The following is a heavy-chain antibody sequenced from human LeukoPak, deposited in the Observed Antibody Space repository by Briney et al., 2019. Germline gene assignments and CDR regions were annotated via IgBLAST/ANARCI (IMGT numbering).Heavy chain of an antibody. CDR1: GFTFSSYS. CDR3: ARATFGDPTRRWYFDL. D-gene: IGHD3-10*01. Sequence: PGGSLRLSCAASGFTFSSYSMNWVRQAPGKGLEWVSYISSSSSTIYYADSVKGRFTISRDNAKNSLYLQMNSLRAEDTAVYYCARATFGDPTRRWYFDLWGRGTLVTASS. V-gene: IGHV3-48*04. CDR2: ISSSSSTI. J-gene: IGHJ2*01.